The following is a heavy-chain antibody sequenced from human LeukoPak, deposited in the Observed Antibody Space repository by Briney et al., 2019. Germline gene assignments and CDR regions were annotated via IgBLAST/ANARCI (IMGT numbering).Heavy chain of an antibody. CDR2: INAGNGNT. CDR3: AKDYGSSGWDPLDY. D-gene: IGHD6-19*01. J-gene: IGHJ4*02. V-gene: IGHV1-3*01. Sequence: ASVKVSCKASGYTFTSYAMHWVRQAPGQRLEWMGWINAGNGNTKYSQKFQGRVTITRDTSASTAYMELSSLRSEDTAVYYCAKDYGSSGWDPLDYWGQGTLVTVSS. CDR1: GYTFTSYA.